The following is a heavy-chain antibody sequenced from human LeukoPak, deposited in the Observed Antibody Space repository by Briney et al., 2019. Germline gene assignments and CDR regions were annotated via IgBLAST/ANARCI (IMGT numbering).Heavy chain of an antibody. CDR3: ARNGRVRRVVKDLFEY. J-gene: IGHJ4*02. V-gene: IGHV1-18*04. D-gene: IGHD3-10*01. CDR1: GYTFTNYY. Sequence: GASVKVSCEASGYTFTNYYMHWVRQAPGQGLEWMGRVSTYNGNTYYSQRFQDRVIITKDTSTGTAYMDLRDLRTDDTAMYYCARNGRVRRVVKDLFEYWGQGTLVAVSS. CDR2: VSTYNGNT.